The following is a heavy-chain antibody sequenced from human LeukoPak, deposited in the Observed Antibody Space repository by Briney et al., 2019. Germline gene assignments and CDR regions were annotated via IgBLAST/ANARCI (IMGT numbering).Heavy chain of an antibody. CDR2: ISSNGGST. Sequence: GGSLRLSCAASGFTFSSYAMHWVRQAPGKGLEYVSAISSNGGSTYYANSVKGRFTISRDNSKNTLYLQMGSLRAEDMAVYYCARGYSYGAFDYWGRGTLVTVSS. CDR1: GFTFSSYA. J-gene: IGHJ4*02. CDR3: ARGYSYGAFDY. V-gene: IGHV3-64*01. D-gene: IGHD5-18*01.